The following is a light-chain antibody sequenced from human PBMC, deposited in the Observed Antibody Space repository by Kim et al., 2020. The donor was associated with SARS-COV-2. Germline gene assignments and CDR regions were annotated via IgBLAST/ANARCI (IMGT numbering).Light chain of an antibody. V-gene: IGLV2-14*03. CDR3: SSYTSTSTYV. J-gene: IGLJ1*01. CDR2: HVI. CDR1: SNDIGVYDY. Sequence: GQSITMSCTGTSNDIGVYDYVSWYQLHPGKAPKLMIYHVINRPSGVSNRFSGSKSGNTASLTISGLQAEDEADYYCSSYTSTSTYVFGSGTKVTVL.